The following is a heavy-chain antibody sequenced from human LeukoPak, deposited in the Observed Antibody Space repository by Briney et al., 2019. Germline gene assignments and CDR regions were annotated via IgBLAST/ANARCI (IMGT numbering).Heavy chain of an antibody. CDR1: GLTFSSYW. CDR2: INSDESST. J-gene: IGHJ4*02. Sequence: GGSLRLSCAASGLTFSSYWMHWVRQAPGKGLVWVSRINSDESSTSYADSVKGRFTISRDNAKNTLYLQMNSLRAEDTAVYYCARDRKRGYSGYDPNPYYYFDYWGQGTLVTVSS. D-gene: IGHD5-12*01. V-gene: IGHV3-74*01. CDR3: ARDRKRGYSGYDPNPYYYFDY.